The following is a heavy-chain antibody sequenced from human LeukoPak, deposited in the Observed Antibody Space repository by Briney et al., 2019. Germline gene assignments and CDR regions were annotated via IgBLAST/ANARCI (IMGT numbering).Heavy chain of an antibody. CDR2: ISISSSYI. J-gene: IGHJ4*02. CDR3: ARDFRWFGTFDY. Sequence: GGSLRLSCAASGFTFSSYSMNWVRQAPGKGLEWVSSISISSSYIYYADSVKGRFTISRDNAKNSLYLQMNSLRAVDTAVYYCARDFRWFGTFDYWGQGTLVTVSS. CDR1: GFTFSSYS. D-gene: IGHD3-10*01. V-gene: IGHV3-21*01.